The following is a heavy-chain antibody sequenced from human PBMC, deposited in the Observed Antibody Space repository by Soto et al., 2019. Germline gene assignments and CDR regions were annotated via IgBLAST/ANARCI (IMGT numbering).Heavy chain of an antibody. J-gene: IGHJ4*02. Sequence: GESLKISCXGPGYNFTTFWIGWVRQMPGKGLEWMGIIYPGDSETKYSPDFEGQVTISADRSTNTAYLQWRSLRASDTAMYYCARLGFPGAIYFDSWGLGTLVTVSS. CDR2: IYPGDSET. V-gene: IGHV5-51*01. CDR3: ARLGFPGAIYFDS. CDR1: GYNFTTFW.